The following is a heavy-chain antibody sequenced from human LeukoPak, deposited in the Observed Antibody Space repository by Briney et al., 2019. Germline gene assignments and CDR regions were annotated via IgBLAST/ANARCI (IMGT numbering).Heavy chain of an antibody. CDR3: ATGVGYSSGWYTLDY. CDR1: GYTLTELS. J-gene: IGHJ4*02. CDR2: FVPEDGET. D-gene: IGHD6-19*01. Sequence: ASGKVSCKVSGYTLTELSMHWVRQAPGKGLEWMGGFVPEDGETVYAQKFQGRVTMTEDTSTDTAYMELSSLRSEDTAVYYCATGVGYSSGWYTLDYWGQGTLVTVSS. V-gene: IGHV1-24*01.